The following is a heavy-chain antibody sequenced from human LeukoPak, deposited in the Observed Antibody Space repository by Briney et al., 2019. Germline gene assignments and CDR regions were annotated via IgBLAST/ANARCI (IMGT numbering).Heavy chain of an antibody. CDR1: GFTFSSYG. V-gene: IGHV3-30*18. CDR2: ISYDGSNK. J-gene: IGHJ4*02. Sequence: PGGSLRLSCAASGFTFSSYGMHWVRQAPGKGLEWVAVISYDGSNKYYADSVKGRFTISRDNSKNTLYLQMNSLRAEDTAVYYCAKDGQYQLLLYYFDYWGQGTLVTVSS. D-gene: IGHD2-2*01. CDR3: AKDGQYQLLLYYFDY.